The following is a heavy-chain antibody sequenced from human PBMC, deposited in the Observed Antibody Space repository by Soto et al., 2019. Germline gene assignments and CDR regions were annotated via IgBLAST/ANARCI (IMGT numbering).Heavy chain of an antibody. CDR3: ARNGTYSSSLSQDSGMDV. D-gene: IGHD1-26*01. V-gene: IGHV1-69*01. Sequence: QVQLVQSGAEVKEPGSSVRVSCKASGGTFDNFIMNWVRQTPGQGLEWMGGIVPMLGTPTYAEKFKGRVTISATGSTSTMYREGTSLRSEDTDIYYCARNGTYSSSLSQDSGMDVWGQGTTVTVSS. J-gene: IGHJ6*02. CDR1: GGTFDNFI. CDR2: IVPMLGTP.